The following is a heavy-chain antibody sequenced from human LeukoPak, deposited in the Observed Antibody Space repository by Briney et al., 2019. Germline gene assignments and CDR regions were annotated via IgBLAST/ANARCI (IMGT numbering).Heavy chain of an antibody. D-gene: IGHD5-18*01. Sequence: SETLSLTCIVSGGSISSSSYYWGWIRQPPGKGLEWIGTIYYSGSTYYNPSLKSRVTISVDTSKNQFSLKLTSVTAADTAVYYCARIQLWFHWFDPWGQGTLVTVSS. CDR1: GGSISSSSYY. CDR2: IYYSGST. V-gene: IGHV4-39*07. CDR3: ARIQLWFHWFDP. J-gene: IGHJ5*02.